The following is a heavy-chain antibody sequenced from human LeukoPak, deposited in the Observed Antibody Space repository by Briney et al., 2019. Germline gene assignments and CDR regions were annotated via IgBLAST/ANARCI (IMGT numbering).Heavy chain of an antibody. CDR3: ARDGSPNSGYYAFFDT. CDR1: GFTFSSYG. V-gene: IGHV3-30*03. CDR2: ISVYESHK. J-gene: IGHJ4*02. Sequence: GGSLRLSCAASGFTFSSYGMHWARQAPGKGLEWVAVISVYESHKYYADSVKGRFTLSRDNSKNTLYLQMNSLTTEDTAVYYCARDGSPNSGYYAFFDTWGQGTLVTVSS. D-gene: IGHD1-26*01.